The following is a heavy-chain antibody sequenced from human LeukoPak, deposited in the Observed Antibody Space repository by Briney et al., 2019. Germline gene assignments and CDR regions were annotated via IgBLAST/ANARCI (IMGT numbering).Heavy chain of an antibody. V-gene: IGHV3-7*05. D-gene: IGHD1-26*01. CDR3: ARGGVGPTTAFDI. CDR1: GFTFSSFW. CDR2: IKQDGSEK. Sequence: GGSLRLSCAASGFTFSSFWMSWVRQPPGKGLEWVANIKQDGSEKYSVDSVKGRFTISRDNAKNSLYLQMNRLRAEDTALYYCARGGVGPTTAFDIWGQGTLVTVSS. J-gene: IGHJ3*02.